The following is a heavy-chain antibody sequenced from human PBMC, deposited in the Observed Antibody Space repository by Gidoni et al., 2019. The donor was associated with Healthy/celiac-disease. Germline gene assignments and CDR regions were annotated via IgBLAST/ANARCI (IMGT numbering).Heavy chain of an antibody. J-gene: IGHJ1*01. D-gene: IGHD2-15*01. CDR1: GFTFSSYD. CDR2: ISGSGGST. Sequence: EVQRLESGGGLVQPGGSLRLSCAASGFTFSSYDKRWVRQAPGQGLEWGSAISGSGGSTYYADSVKGRFTISRDNSKNTLYLQMNSRRAEDTAVYYCAKDVGYCSGGSCDLGAEYFQHWGQGTLVTVSS. V-gene: IGHV3-23*01. CDR3: AKDVGYCSGGSCDLGAEYFQH.